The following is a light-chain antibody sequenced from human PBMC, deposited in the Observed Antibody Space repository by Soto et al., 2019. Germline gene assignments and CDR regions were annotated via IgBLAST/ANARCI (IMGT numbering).Light chain of an antibody. CDR2: AAS. Sequence: DIQMTYSPSSVSASGGDRVTITCRASQSISTYLVWYQQKPGKAPKSLIYAASSLLSGVPSRFSGSGSGTEFTLTISSLQPEDFATYYCQQSNIFPWTFGQATKVDIK. CDR1: QSISTY. V-gene: IGKV1D-12*01. CDR3: QQSNIFPWT. J-gene: IGKJ1*01.